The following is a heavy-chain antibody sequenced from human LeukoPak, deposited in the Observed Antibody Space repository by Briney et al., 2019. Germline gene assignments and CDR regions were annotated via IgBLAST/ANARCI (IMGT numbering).Heavy chain of an antibody. J-gene: IGHJ4*02. CDR2: IYYSGST. Sequence: SETLSLTCTVSGGSISSYYWSWIRQPPGKGLEWIGYIYYSGSTNYNPSLKGRVTISVDTSKNQFSLKLSSVTAADTAVYYCAGHRGYDFWSGSIDYWGQGTLVTVSS. CDR3: AGHRGYDFWSGSIDY. V-gene: IGHV4-59*01. D-gene: IGHD3-3*01. CDR1: GGSISSYY.